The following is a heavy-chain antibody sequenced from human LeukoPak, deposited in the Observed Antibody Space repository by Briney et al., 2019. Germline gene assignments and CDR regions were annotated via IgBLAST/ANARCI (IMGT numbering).Heavy chain of an antibody. CDR1: GYNFATYW. J-gene: IGHJ6*01. CDR2: IYPSDSDT. CDR3: SRRFGPGLGF. D-gene: IGHD3-16*01. V-gene: IGHV5-51*01. Sequence: GESLKISCKGSGYNFATYWIDWVRQMPGKGLEWVGIIYPSDSDTRYSPSFQGQVTISADKSISTAYLQWSSLKASDTAIYYCSRRFGPGLGFLGQGTTVTVSS.